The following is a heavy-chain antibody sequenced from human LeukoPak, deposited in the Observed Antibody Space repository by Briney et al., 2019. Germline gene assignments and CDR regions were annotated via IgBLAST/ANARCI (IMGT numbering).Heavy chain of an antibody. CDR2: ISGSGGST. J-gene: IGHJ4*02. CDR1: GFTFSSYA. CDR3: AKESRLRGHGY. V-gene: IGHV3-23*01. D-gene: IGHD3-16*01. Sequence: GGSLRLSCAASGFTFSSYAMSWVRQAPGKGLEWVSAISGSGGSTYYADSVKGRFTISRDNSKNTLYLQMNSLRAEGTAEYYCAKESRLRGHGYWGQGTLVTVSS.